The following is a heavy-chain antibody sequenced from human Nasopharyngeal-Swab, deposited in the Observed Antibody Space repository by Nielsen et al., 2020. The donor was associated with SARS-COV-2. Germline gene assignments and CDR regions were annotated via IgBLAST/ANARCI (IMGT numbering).Heavy chain of an antibody. CDR2: ISGSGGST. D-gene: IGHD5/OR15-5a*01. V-gene: IGHV3-23*01. CDR3: AKLGLFAGYDYSVAY. Sequence: SRAASGLTIANYAMSWVRQAPGKGLEWVSGISGSGGSTYYADSVKGQFTISKDNSRNTVYLQMNSLRAEDTAVYYCAKLGLFAGYDYSVAYWGQGTLVTVSS. J-gene: IGHJ4*02. CDR1: GLTIANYA.